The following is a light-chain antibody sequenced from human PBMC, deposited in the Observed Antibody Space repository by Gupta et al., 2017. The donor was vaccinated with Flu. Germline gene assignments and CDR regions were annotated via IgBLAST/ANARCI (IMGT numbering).Light chain of an antibody. CDR3: QVWESNSDNHVL. Sequence: SYVLTQPPSVSVAPGQTASITCEGNNIGGTYVHWYHQKAGQAPVLVVYDDRDRRSRIPQRVSGSNSGNTATLTISGVDAGEEADYYCQVWESNSDNHVLFGGGTKLTVL. CDR1: NIGGTY. V-gene: IGLV3-21*02. CDR2: DDR. J-gene: IGLJ2*01.